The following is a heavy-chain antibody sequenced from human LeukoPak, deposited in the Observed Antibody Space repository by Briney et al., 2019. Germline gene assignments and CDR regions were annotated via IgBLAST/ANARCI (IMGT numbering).Heavy chain of an antibody. D-gene: IGHD2-8*01. J-gene: IGHJ5*02. CDR3: ARAVLYYDWFDP. CDR2: IYYSGST. Sequence: SETLSLTCTVSGGSISSYYWSWIRQPPRKGLGWIGYIYYSGSTNYNPSLKSRVTISVDSSKKQFSLKLSSVTAADTAVYYCARAVLYYDWFDPWGQGTLVTVSS. CDR1: GGSISSYY. V-gene: IGHV4-59*01.